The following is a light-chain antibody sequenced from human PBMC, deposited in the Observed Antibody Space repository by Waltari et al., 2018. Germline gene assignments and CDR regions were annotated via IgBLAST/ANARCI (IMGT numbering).Light chain of an antibody. CDR3: SSYISSSTLEV. V-gene: IGLV2-14*03. J-gene: IGLJ2*01. CDR2: DVR. Sequence: YHEHTGKAPKHMIVDVRNRPSGVSNRFSGSKSGNAASLTISGLQAEDEADYYCSSYISSSTLEVVGGWTSLTVL.